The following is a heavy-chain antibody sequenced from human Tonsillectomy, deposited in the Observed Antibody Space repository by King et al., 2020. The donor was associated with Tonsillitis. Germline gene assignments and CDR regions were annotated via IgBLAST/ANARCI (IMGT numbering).Heavy chain of an antibody. D-gene: IGHD4-17*01. J-gene: IGHJ4*02. CDR1: GGSFSGYY. V-gene: IGHV4-34*01. CDR2: INHSGST. CDR3: ATLYGDSPH. Sequence: VQLQQWGAGLLKPSETLSLTCAIYGGSFSGYYWSWIRQPPGMGLEWIGEINHSGSTNYNPSLKSRVTMSVDTSKNQFSLKLSSVTAADTAVYYCATLYGDSPHWGQGTLVTVSS.